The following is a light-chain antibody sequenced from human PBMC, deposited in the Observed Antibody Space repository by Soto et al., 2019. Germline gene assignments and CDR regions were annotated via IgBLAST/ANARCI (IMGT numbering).Light chain of an antibody. CDR2: GAS. J-gene: IGKJ2*01. CDR3: QQYGSSPPYT. V-gene: IGKV3-20*01. Sequence: DIVLTQSPGTLSLSPGERATLSCRASQSVSSSYLAWYQQKPGQAPRLLIYGASTRAADIPDRFSGSGSGTDFTLTISRLEPEDFAVYYCQQYGSSPPYTFGQGTKLEIK. CDR1: QSVSSSY.